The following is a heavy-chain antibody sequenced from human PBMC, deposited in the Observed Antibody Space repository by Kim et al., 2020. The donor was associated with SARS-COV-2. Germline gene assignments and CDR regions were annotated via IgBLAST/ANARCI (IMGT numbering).Heavy chain of an antibody. CDR1: GYSISSGYY. D-gene: IGHD6-19*01. CDR3: ARDNIAVAGKADY. V-gene: IGHV4-38-2*02. Sequence: SETLSLTCSVSGYSISSGYYWDWIRQPPGKGLEWIGNIYHSGSTYYNPSLKSRVTISIDTSKNQFSLKLSSVTAADTAMYYCARDNIAVAGKADYWGQGTLVTVSS. J-gene: IGHJ4*02. CDR2: IYHSGST.